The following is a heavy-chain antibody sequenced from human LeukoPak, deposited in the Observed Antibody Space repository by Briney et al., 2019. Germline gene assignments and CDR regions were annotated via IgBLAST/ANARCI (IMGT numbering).Heavy chain of an antibody. CDR2: ISSSSSYI. CDR3: AKGRVYTMIVVVTNDYFDY. D-gene: IGHD3-22*01. J-gene: IGHJ4*02. Sequence: GGSLRLSCAASGFTFSSYSMNWVRQAPGKGLEWVSSISSSSSYIYYADSVKGRFTISRDNAKNSLYLQMNSLRAEDTAVYYCAKGRVYTMIVVVTNDYFDYWGQGTLVTVSS. CDR1: GFTFSSYS. V-gene: IGHV3-21*04.